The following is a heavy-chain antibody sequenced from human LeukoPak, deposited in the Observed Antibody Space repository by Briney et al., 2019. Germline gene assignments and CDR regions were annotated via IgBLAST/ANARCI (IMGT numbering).Heavy chain of an antibody. J-gene: IGHJ6*03. CDR3: ARDGTAMTIHFYYYMDV. Sequence: ASVKVSCKASGYTFTSYYMHWVRQAPGQGLEWMGIINPSGGSTSYAQKFQGRVTMTRDMSTSTVYMELSSLRSEDTAVYYCARDGTAMTIHFYYYMDVWGKGTTVTVSS. CDR2: INPSGGST. D-gene: IGHD5-18*01. CDR1: GYTFTSYY. V-gene: IGHV1-46*01.